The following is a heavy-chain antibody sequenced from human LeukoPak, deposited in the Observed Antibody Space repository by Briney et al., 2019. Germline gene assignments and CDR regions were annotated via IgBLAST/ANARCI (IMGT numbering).Heavy chain of an antibody. CDR3: ARGGGSSSWYLNYYYYYMDV. Sequence: SETLSLTCAVYGGSFSGYYWSWIRQPPGKGLEWIGEINHSGSTNYNPSLKSRVTISVDTSKNQYSLKLSSVTAADTAVYYCARGGGSSSWYLNYYYYYMDVWGKGTTVTVSS. CDR2: INHSGST. J-gene: IGHJ6*03. CDR1: GGSFSGYY. V-gene: IGHV4-34*01. D-gene: IGHD6-13*01.